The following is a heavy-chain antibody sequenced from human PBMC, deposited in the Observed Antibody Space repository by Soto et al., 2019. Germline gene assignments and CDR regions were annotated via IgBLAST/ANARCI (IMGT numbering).Heavy chain of an antibody. J-gene: IGHJ4*02. CDR2: ISAYNGNT. Sequence: ASVKVSCKASGYTFTSYGISWVRQAPGQGLEWMGWISAYNGNTNYAQKLQGRVTMTTDTSTSTAYMERRSLRSDDTAVYYCAREGCSGGSCYWRFDYWGQGTLVTVSS. CDR3: AREGCSGGSCYWRFDY. D-gene: IGHD2-15*01. CDR1: GYTFTSYG. V-gene: IGHV1-18*01.